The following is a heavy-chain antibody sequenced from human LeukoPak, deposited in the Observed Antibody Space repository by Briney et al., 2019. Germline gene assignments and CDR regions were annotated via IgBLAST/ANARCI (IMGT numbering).Heavy chain of an antibody. CDR2: MNPNSGKT. V-gene: IGHV1-8*01. CDR3: AVTAATWAIYYFDY. D-gene: IGHD2-15*01. Sequence: GASVKVSCKASGYTFTSYDISWVRQATGQGLEWMGWMNPNSGKTGYAQKFQGRVTMTRNTSISTAYMELSSLRSEDTAVYYCAVTAATWAIYYFDYWGQGTLVTVSS. CDR1: GYTFTSYD. J-gene: IGHJ4*02.